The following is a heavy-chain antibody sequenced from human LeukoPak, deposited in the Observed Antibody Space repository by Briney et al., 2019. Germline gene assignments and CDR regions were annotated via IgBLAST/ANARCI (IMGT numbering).Heavy chain of an antibody. D-gene: IGHD3-10*02. CDR3: ARDAYLRGVPDGFFDY. Sequence: GRSLRLSCVASGFTFRRYDMHWVRQAPGKGLEWVAVISYDGSQYYYGDSVKGRFTISRDNSRNTLDLQLNSLTADDTAVYYCARDAYLRGVPDGFFDYWGQGALVTVSS. CDR1: GFTFRRYD. J-gene: IGHJ4*02. V-gene: IGHV3-30*04. CDR2: ISYDGSQY.